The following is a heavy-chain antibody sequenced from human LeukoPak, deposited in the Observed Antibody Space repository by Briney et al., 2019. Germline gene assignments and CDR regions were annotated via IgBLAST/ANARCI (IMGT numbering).Heavy chain of an antibody. CDR3: AKRGKGYSYGSFDY. V-gene: IGHV3-23*01. CDR2: ISGSGGST. D-gene: IGHD5-18*01. J-gene: IGHJ4*02. Sequence: GSLRLSCAASGFTFTSYAMSWVRQAPGKGLEWVSAISGSGGSTYYADSVKGRFTISRDNSKNTLYLQMNSLRAEDTAVYYCAKRGKGYSYGSFDYWGQGTLVTVSS. CDR1: GFTFTSYA.